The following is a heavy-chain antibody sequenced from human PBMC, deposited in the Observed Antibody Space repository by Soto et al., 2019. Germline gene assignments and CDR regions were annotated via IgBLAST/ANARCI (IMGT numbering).Heavy chain of an antibody. D-gene: IGHD3-3*01. CDR2: ISSSSSYI. J-gene: IGHJ4*02. V-gene: IGHV3-21*01. Sequence: GGSLRLSCAASGFTFSSYSMNWVRQAPGKGLEWVSSISSSSSYIYYADSVKGRFTISRDNAKNSLYLQMNSLRAEDTAVYYCARARSYDFWSGYDGNIDYWGQGTLVTVSS. CDR3: ARARSYDFWSGYDGNIDY. CDR1: GFTFSSYS.